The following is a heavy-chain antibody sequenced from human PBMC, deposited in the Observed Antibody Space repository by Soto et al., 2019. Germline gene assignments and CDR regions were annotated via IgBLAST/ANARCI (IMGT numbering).Heavy chain of an antibody. J-gene: IGHJ4*02. CDR1: GGSISSSSYY. CDR2: IYYSGST. CDR3: ARHERFTYDFWSGYYPSPYYFDH. Sequence: PSETLSLTCTVSGGSISSSSYYWGWIRQPPGKGLEWIGSIYYSGSTYYNPSLKSRVTISVDTSKNQFSLKLSSVTAADTAVYYCARHERFTYDFWSGYYPSPYYFDHWGQGTLVTVSS. V-gene: IGHV4-39*01. D-gene: IGHD3-3*01.